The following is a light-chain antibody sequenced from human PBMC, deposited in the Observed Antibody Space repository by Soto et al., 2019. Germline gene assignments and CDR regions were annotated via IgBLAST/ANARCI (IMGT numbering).Light chain of an antibody. CDR3: SSYTSSSTLDV. V-gene: IGLV2-14*01. CDR1: SSDVGGYNY. J-gene: IGLJ1*01. Sequence: CALTQPASVSGSAGQSITISCTGTSSDVGGYNYVSWYQQHPGKAPKLMIYDVSNRPSGVSNRFSGSKSGNTASLTISGLQAEDEADYYCSSYTSSSTLDVFGTGTKVTVL. CDR2: DVS.